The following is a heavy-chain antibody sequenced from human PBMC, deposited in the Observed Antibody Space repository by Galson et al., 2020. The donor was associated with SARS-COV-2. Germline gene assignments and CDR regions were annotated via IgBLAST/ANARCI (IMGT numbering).Heavy chain of an antibody. CDR1: GYTLTELS. CDR2: FDPEDGET. Sequence: ALVKVSCKVSGYTLTELSMHWVRQAPGKGLEWMGGFDPEDGETIYAQKFQGRVTMTEDTSTDTAYMELSSLRSEDTAVYYCATTRAPNYDSSGYNNWFDPWGQGTLVTVAS. V-gene: IGHV1-24*01. D-gene: IGHD3-22*01. J-gene: IGHJ5*02. CDR3: ATTRAPNYDSSGYNNWFDP.